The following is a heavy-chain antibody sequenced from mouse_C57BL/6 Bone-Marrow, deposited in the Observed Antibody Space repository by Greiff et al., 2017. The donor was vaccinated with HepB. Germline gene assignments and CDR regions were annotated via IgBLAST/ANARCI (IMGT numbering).Heavy chain of an antibody. CDR1: GYTFPGYG. J-gene: IGHJ2*01. CDR2: IDPSDSYT. CDR3: AQIYYGYDGFDY. Sequence: QLQQPGAELVKPGASVKLSCKASGYTFPGYGMRWEKQRPGQGLEWIGEIDPSDSYTNYNQKFKGKATLTVDTSSSTAYMQLSSLTSEDSAVYYCAQIYYGYDGFDYWGQGTTLTVSS. V-gene: IGHV1-50*01. D-gene: IGHD2-2*01.